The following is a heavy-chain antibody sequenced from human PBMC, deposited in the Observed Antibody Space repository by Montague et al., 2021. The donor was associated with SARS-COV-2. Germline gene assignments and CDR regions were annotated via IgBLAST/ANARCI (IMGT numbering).Heavy chain of an antibody. CDR3: ARGTEVEWEVLYS. Sequence: SETLSLTCAVYGGSFSGVFYTWVRQPPGKGLEWIAEVSHRGDTDYNPSLKSRVTISVDTSSNQISLILKSITAADTAVYYCARGTEVEWEVLYSWGQGTPVTVSS. V-gene: IGHV4-34*01. CDR2: VSHRGDT. J-gene: IGHJ4*02. CDR1: GGSFSGVF. D-gene: IGHD3-3*01.